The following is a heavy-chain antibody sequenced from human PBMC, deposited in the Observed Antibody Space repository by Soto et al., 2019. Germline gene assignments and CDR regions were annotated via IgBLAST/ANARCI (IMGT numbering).Heavy chain of an antibody. Sequence: PSETLSLTCTVSGGSISSYYWSWIRQPPGKGLEWIGYIYYSGSTNYNPSLKSRVTISVDTSKNQSSLKLSSVTAADTAVYYCARGGATVIYYYMDVWGKGTTVTVSS. CDR3: ARGGATVIYYYMDV. CDR2: IYYSGST. CDR1: GGSISSYY. D-gene: IGHD1-26*01. J-gene: IGHJ6*03. V-gene: IGHV4-59*01.